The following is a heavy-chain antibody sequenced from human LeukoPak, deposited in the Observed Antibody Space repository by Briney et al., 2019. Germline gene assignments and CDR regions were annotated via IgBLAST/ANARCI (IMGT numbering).Heavy chain of an antibody. CDR1: GFPFSSYG. J-gene: IGHJ6*04. CDR2: ISYDGSSK. Sequence: PGGSLRLSCAASGFPFSSYGMHWVRQAPGKGLEWVAVISYDGSSKYYADSVKGRFTISRDNSKNPLYLEMNSLRAEDTPVDYCAKDRYNWNPNLPWMDVWGKGTTVTVSS. CDR3: AKDRYNWNPNLPWMDV. V-gene: IGHV3-30*18. D-gene: IGHD1-20*01.